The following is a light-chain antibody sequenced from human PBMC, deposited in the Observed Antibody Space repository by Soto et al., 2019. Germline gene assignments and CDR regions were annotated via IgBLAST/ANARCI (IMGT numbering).Light chain of an antibody. V-gene: IGLV2-14*03. CDR3: SSYTGSGTLYV. Sequence: QSVLTQPASVSGSPGQSITISCTGTSRDVGAYNYVSWYQHHPGKAPKLMIYDVTNRPSGVSHRFSGSKSGNTASLTISGLQAEDEADYYCSSYTGSGTLYVFGNGTKLTVL. CDR2: DVT. CDR1: SRDVGAYNY. J-gene: IGLJ1*01.